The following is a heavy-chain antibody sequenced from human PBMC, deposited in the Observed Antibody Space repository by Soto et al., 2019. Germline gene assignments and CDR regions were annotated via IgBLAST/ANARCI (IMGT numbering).Heavy chain of an antibody. CDR2: IYTSGST. J-gene: IGHJ6*02. V-gene: IGHV4-4*07. Sequence: SETLSLTCTVPGGSISSYYWSWIRQPAGKGLEWIGRIYTSGSTNYNPSLKSRVTMSVDTSKNQFSLKLSSVTAADTAVYYCARHSSSWYNHYYGMDVWGQGTTVTVSS. CDR3: ARHSSSWYNHYYGMDV. D-gene: IGHD6-13*01. CDR1: GGSISSYY.